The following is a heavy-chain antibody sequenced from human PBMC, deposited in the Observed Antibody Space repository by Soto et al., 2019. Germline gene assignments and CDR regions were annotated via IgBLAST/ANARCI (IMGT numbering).Heavy chain of an antibody. V-gene: IGHV1-18*01. J-gene: IGHJ4*02. D-gene: IGHD4-17*01. Sequence: GASVKVSCKASGYTFTSYGISWVRQAPGQGLEWMGWISAYNDNTNYAQKVQGRVTMTADASTSTAYMELRSLRSDDTAMYYCARADSMTTINFDYWGQGTLVTVSS. CDR2: ISAYNDNT. CDR3: ARADSMTTINFDY. CDR1: GYTFTSYG.